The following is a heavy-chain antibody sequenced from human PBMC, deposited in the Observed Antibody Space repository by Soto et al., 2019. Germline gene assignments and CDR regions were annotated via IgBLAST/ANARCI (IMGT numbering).Heavy chain of an antibody. CDR2: ISSSSSYI. J-gene: IGHJ6*02. CDR1: GFTFSSYS. CDR3: ARVGGYSYGPARHYGMDV. Sequence: GGSLRLSCAASGFTFSSYSMNWVRQAPGKGLEWVSSISSSSSYIYYADSVKGRFTISRDNAKNSLYLQMNSLRAEDTAVYYCARVGGYSYGPARHYGMDVWGQGTTVTVSS. D-gene: IGHD5-18*01. V-gene: IGHV3-21*01.